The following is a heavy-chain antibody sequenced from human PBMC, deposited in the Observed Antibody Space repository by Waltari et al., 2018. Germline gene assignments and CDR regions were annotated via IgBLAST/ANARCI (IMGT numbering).Heavy chain of an antibody. CDR2: INHSGST. Sequence: QVQLQQWGAGLLKPSETLSLTCAVYGGSFSGYYWSWIRQPPGKGLEWIGEINHSGSTNYNPSLKSRVTISVDTSKNQFSLKLSSVTAADTAVYYCARVRLIAAAGTYFDYWGQRTLVTVSS. CDR3: ARVRLIAAAGTYFDY. CDR1: GGSFSGYY. V-gene: IGHV4-34*01. D-gene: IGHD6-13*01. J-gene: IGHJ4*02.